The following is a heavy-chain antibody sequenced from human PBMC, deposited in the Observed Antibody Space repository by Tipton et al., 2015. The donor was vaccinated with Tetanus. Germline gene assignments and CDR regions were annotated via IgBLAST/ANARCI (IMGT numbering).Heavy chain of an antibody. Sequence: QLVQSGPEVKKPGSSVKVSCKASGGTFSSYAISWVRQAPGQGLEWMGGIIPIFGTASYAQKFQGRVTITADESTSTAYMELSSLRSEDTAVYYCARVLAYYYDSSGYSYDAFDIWGQGTMVTVSS. CDR3: ARVLAYYYDSSGYSYDAFDI. CDR2: IIPIFGTA. V-gene: IGHV1-69*01. CDR1: GGTFSSYA. D-gene: IGHD3-22*01. J-gene: IGHJ3*02.